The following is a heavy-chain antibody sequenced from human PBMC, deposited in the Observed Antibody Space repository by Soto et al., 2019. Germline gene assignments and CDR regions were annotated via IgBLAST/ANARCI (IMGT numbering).Heavy chain of an antibody. V-gene: IGHV3-30-3*01. CDR2: ISYDGSNK. J-gene: IGHJ4*02. CDR1: GFTFSSYA. D-gene: IGHD6-19*01. Sequence: QVQLVESGGGVVQPGRSLRLSCAASGFTFSSYAMHWVRQAPGKGLEWVAVISYDGSNKYYADSVKGRFTISRDNYKNTLYLQMNSLRAEDTAVYYCARGEEQWLFDYWGQGTLVTVSS. CDR3: ARGEEQWLFDY.